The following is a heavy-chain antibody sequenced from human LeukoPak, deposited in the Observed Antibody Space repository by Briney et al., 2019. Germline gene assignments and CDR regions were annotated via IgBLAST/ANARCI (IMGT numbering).Heavy chain of an antibody. Sequence: ASVKVSCKASGYTFTSYYMHWVRQAPGQGLEWMGLINPSGGSTSYAQKFQGRVTMTRDTSTSTVYMELSSLRSEDTAVYYCARDLDYGDYRPYGMDVWGQGTTVTVSS. J-gene: IGHJ6*02. CDR3: ARDLDYGDYRPYGMDV. V-gene: IGHV1-46*01. CDR2: INPSGGST. CDR1: GYTFTSYY. D-gene: IGHD4-17*01.